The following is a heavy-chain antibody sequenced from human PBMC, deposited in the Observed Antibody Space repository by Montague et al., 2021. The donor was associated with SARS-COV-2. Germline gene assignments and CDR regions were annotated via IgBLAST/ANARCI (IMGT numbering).Heavy chain of an antibody. Sequence: SETLSLTCSVSGGSISSSYWSWIRQPPGKGLEWIGYIYHYGSAKYNPSLKSRVTISVDTARNQFSLKLLFVTAADTAFYYCARVDSSGPGEYWGQGILVSVSS. J-gene: IGHJ1*01. CDR1: GGSISSSY. CDR2: IYHYGSA. V-gene: IGHV4-59*08. D-gene: IGHD3-22*01. CDR3: ARVDSSGPGEY.